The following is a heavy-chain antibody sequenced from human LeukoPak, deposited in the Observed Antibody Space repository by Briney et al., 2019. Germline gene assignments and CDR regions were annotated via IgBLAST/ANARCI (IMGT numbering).Heavy chain of an antibody. CDR2: ISSSSSYI. CDR1: GFTFSSYS. J-gene: IGHJ4*02. CDR3: ARDLLSYDSDDY. Sequence: GGSLRLSCAASGFTFSSYSMNWVRQAPGKGLEWVSSISSSSSYIYYADSVKGRFTISRGNAKNSLYLQMNSLRAEDTAVYYCARDLLSYDSDDYWGQGTLVTVSS. V-gene: IGHV3-21*01. D-gene: IGHD3-22*01.